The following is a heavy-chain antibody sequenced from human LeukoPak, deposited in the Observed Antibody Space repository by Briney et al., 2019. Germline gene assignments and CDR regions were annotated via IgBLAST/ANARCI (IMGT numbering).Heavy chain of an antibody. V-gene: IGHV3-23*01. CDR2: ISGSGGST. J-gene: IGHJ4*02. CDR3: AKVPNPSGYSNYVGY. D-gene: IGHD4-4*01. Sequence: GGSLRLSCAASGFTFSSYAMSWVRQVPGKGLEWVSAISGSGGSTYYADSVKGRFTISRDNSKNTLYLQMNSLRAEDTAVYYCAKVPNPSGYSNYVGYWGQGTLVTVSS. CDR1: GFTFSSYA.